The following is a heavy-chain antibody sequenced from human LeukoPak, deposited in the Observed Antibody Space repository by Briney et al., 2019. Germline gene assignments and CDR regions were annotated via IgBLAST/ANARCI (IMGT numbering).Heavy chain of an antibody. CDR3: AREHSSSWYVGSGYYHGMDV. V-gene: IGHV1-69*01. D-gene: IGHD6-13*01. Sequence: SVKVSCKASGGTFSSYAISWVRQAPGQGLEWMGGIIPIFGTANYAQKFQGRVTITADESTSTAYMELSSLRSEDTAVYYCAREHSSSWYVGSGYYHGMDVWGQGTTVTVSS. CDR2: IIPIFGTA. J-gene: IGHJ6*02. CDR1: GGTFSSYA.